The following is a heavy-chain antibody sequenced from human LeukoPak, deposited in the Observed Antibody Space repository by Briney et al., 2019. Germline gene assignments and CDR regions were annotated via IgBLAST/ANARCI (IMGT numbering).Heavy chain of an antibody. J-gene: IGHJ6*03. V-gene: IGHV1-18*01. Sequence: ASVKVSCKASGYTFTSYGISWVRHAPGQGLEWMGWISAYNGNTNYAQKLQGRVTMTTDTSTSTAYMELRSLRSDDTAVYYCARPSYYDFWSGYYPDYYYYYMDVWGKGTTVTVSS. CDR3: ARPSYYDFWSGYYPDYYYYYMDV. D-gene: IGHD3-3*01. CDR2: ISAYNGNT. CDR1: GYTFTSYG.